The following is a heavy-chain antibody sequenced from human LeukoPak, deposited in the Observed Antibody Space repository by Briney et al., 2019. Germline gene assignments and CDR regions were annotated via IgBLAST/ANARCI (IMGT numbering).Heavy chain of an antibody. CDR3: SKYTTAGSYSFDY. Sequence: PGGSLRFSCAASGFTFSSYAMSWVRQAPGKGLEWVSAISDSGGSTYYADSVKGRFTISRDNSKNTLYLQMNSLRAEDTAVYYCSKYTTAGSYSFDYCGQGTLVTASS. CDR2: ISDSGGST. V-gene: IGHV3-23*01. J-gene: IGHJ4*02. D-gene: IGHD3-10*01. CDR1: GFTFSSYA.